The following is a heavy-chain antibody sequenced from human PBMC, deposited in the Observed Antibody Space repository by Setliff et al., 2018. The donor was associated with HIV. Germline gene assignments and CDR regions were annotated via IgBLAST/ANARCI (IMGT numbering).Heavy chain of an antibody. CDR1: GESFSGYY. V-gene: IGHV4-34*01. CDR2: IDHSGST. CDR3: ARGPARAVARPGWLDP. Sequence: LSLTCAVYGESFSGYYWSWIRQPPGKGREWIGEIDHSGSTDDNPSLKSRVTISVDTSKNQFSLKLSSVSAADTAVYYCARGPARAVARPGWLDPWGQGTLVTVSS. J-gene: IGHJ5*02. D-gene: IGHD6-19*01.